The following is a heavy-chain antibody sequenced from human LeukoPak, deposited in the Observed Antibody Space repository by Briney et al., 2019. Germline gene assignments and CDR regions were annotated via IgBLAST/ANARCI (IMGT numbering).Heavy chain of an antibody. CDR3: ATTSRFHLLGLQQWLAFRY. D-gene: IGHD6-19*01. Sequence: ASVKVSCKVSGYTLTELSMHWVRQAPGKGLEWMGGFDPEDGETIYAQKFQGRVTMTEDTSTDTAYMELSSLRSEDTAVYYCATTSRFHLLGLQQWLAFRYWGQGTLVTVSS. V-gene: IGHV1-24*01. CDR1: GYTLTELS. CDR2: FDPEDGET. J-gene: IGHJ4*02.